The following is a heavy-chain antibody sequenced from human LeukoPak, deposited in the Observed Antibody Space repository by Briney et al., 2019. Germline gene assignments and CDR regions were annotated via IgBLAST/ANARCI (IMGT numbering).Heavy chain of an antibody. CDR2: ISGSGGSTI. J-gene: IGHJ4*02. CDR1: GFTFSSYG. CDR3: ARVSGYSYGYPTDY. D-gene: IGHD5-18*01. Sequence: GGSLRLSCAASGFTFSSYGMSWVRQAPGKGLEWVSAISGSGGSTIYYADSVKGRFTISRDNAKNSLYLQMNSLRAEDTAVYYCARVSGYSYGYPTDYWGQGTLVTVSS. V-gene: IGHV3-23*01.